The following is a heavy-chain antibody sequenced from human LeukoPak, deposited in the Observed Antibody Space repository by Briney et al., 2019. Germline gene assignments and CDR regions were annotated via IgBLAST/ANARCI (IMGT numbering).Heavy chain of an antibody. Sequence: GGSLRLSCAASGFTVSSNYMSWVRQAPGKGLEWVSVIYSGGSTYYADSVKGRFTISRDNSKNTLYLQMNSLRAEDTAVYYCSRGRESCNNVRCHKGWFDPWGQGTLVTVSS. D-gene: IGHD2-8*01. J-gene: IGHJ5*02. CDR1: GFTVSSNY. CDR2: IYSGGST. CDR3: SRGRESCNNVRCHKGWFDP. V-gene: IGHV3-66*01.